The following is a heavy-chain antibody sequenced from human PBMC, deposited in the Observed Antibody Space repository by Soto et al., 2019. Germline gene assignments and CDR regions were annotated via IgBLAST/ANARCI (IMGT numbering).Heavy chain of an antibody. D-gene: IGHD1-1*01. V-gene: IGHV4-59*08. CDR2: IYYSGGT. Sequence: QVQLQESGPGLVKPSETLSLTCTVSGGSISSYYWSWIRQPPGKGLEWIGYIYYSGGTNYNPSLKSRVTISVDTSKNQFSLKLSSVTAADTALYYCARRYGYSFDYWGQGTLVTVSS. CDR1: GGSISSYY. J-gene: IGHJ4*02. CDR3: ARRYGYSFDY.